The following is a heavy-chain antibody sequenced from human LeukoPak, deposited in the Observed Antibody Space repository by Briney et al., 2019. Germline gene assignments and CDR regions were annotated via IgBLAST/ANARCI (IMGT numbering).Heavy chain of an antibody. CDR1: GGSISYSNSY. D-gene: IGHD1-26*01. Sequence: PSETLSLTCTVSGGSISYSNSYWGWIRQPPGKGLEWIGNIYFSGSTYYKQSLKSRVTISVDTSKNQFSLKLRSVTAADTAVYYCARGSVVDIWGQGTMVTVSS. CDR3: ARGSVVDI. V-gene: IGHV4-39*07. J-gene: IGHJ3*02. CDR2: IYFSGST.